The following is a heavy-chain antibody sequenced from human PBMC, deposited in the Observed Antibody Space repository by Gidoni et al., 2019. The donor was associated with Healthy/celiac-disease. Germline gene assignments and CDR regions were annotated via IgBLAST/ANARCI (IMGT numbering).Heavy chain of an antibody. CDR1: GYTFTSYD. V-gene: IGHV1-8*01. CDR3: ARRVFEGPPDY. J-gene: IGHJ4*02. CDR2: MNPNSGNT. D-gene: IGHD3-3*01. Sequence: QVQLVQSGAAVNKPGASLKVSCYASGYTFTSYDINWVRQATGQGLEWMGWMNPNSGNTGYEQKFQGRVTMTRNTSISTAYMELSSLRSEDTAVYDCARRVFEGPPDYWGQGTLVTVSS.